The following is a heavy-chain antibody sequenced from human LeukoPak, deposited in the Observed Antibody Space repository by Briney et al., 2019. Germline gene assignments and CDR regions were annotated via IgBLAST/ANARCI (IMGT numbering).Heavy chain of an antibody. CDR1: GGSISSSSYY. D-gene: IGHD6-19*01. CDR2: IYYSGST. Sequence: PSETLSLTCTVSGGSISSSSYYWGWIRQPPGKGLEWIGSIYYSGSTYYNPSLKSRVTISVDTSKNQFSLKLSSVTAADTAVYYCARDKSGLGFDYWGQGTLVTVSS. CDR3: ARDKSGLGFDY. J-gene: IGHJ4*02. V-gene: IGHV4-39*02.